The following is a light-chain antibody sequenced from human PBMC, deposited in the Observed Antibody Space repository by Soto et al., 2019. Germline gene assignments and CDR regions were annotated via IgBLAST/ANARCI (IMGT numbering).Light chain of an antibody. Sequence: IVMTQSPVTLSVSPWERATLSCRASQSVSDNLAWYQQKPGQAPRLLIYGASTRATGIPARFSGSGSGTELTLTISSLQSEDFGTYYCQQYNSWPLTFGGGTKVDIK. CDR3: QQYNSWPLT. J-gene: IGKJ4*01. CDR2: GAS. V-gene: IGKV3D-15*01. CDR1: QSVSDN.